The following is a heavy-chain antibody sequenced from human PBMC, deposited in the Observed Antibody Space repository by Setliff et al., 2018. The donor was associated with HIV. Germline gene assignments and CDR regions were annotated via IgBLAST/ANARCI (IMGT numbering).Heavy chain of an antibody. D-gene: IGHD4-4*01. J-gene: IGHJ5*02. Sequence: SETLSLTCTVSGGSISSNSYYWGWIRQPPGKGLEWIGSIYHSGRTYYNPSLKSRVTISVDTSKNQFSLKLSSVTAADTAMYYCARGRMATVLIRNWIDPWGQGSLVTVSS. CDR1: GGSISSNSYY. V-gene: IGHV4-39*07. CDR2: IYHSGRT. CDR3: ARGRMATVLIRNWIDP.